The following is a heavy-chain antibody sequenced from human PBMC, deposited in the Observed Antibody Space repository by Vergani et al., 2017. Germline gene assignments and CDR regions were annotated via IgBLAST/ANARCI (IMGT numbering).Heavy chain of an antibody. CDR1: GFTFSGSA. V-gene: IGHV3-73*02. Sequence: EVQLVESGGGLVQPGGSLKLSCAASGFTFSGSAMHWVRQASGKGLEWVGRIRSKANSYATAYAASVKGRFTISRDDSKNTAYLQMNSLKPEDTAVYYCTRRRVGMDVWGQGTTVTVSS. CDR3: TRRRVGMDV. J-gene: IGHJ6*02. CDR2: IRSKANSYAT.